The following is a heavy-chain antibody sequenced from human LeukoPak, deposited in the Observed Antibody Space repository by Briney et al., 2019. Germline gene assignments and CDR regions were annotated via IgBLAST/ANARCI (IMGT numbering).Heavy chain of an antibody. Sequence: GGSLRLSCAASGFTFSDYYMSWIRQAPGKGLGWVSYISSSGSTIYYADSVKGRFTISRDNAKNSLYLQMYSLRAEDTAVYYCARDHNAKYSGYDYSDYWGQGTLVTVSS. J-gene: IGHJ4*02. D-gene: IGHD5-12*01. V-gene: IGHV3-11*01. CDR3: ARDHNAKYSGYDYSDY. CDR2: ISSSGSTI. CDR1: GFTFSDYY.